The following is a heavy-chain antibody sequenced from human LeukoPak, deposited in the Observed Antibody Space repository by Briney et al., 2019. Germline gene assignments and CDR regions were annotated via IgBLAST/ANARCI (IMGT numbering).Heavy chain of an antibody. CDR1: GGSISSYY. Sequence: SETLSLTCTVSGGSISSYYWNWIRQPPGKGLEWIGYIYYTGSTEYNPSLKSRVSISLDTSRNQFSLTLSSVTAADTAVYYCARTEYSISTIFDPWGQGTLVTVSS. CDR3: ARTEYSISTIFDP. J-gene: IGHJ5*02. D-gene: IGHD6-6*01. CDR2: IYYTGST. V-gene: IGHV4-59*01.